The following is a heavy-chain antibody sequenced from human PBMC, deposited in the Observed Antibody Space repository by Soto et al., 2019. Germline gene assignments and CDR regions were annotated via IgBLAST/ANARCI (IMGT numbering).Heavy chain of an antibody. Sequence: GGSLRLSCTASGFTFNSYKMNWVRQAPGKGLEWVSSIDSRSNYIYYADSVRGRFTISRDNAKYSLYLQMNSQRAEDTAVYYCASAYYDSTGYYHDAFDIWGQGTMVTVPS. J-gene: IGHJ3*02. D-gene: IGHD3-22*01. CDR2: IDSRSNYI. CDR1: GFTFNSYK. CDR3: ASAYYDSTGYYHDAFDI. V-gene: IGHV3-21*01.